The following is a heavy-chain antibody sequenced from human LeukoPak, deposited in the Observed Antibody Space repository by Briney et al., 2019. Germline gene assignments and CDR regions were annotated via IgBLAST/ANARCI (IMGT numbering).Heavy chain of an antibody. CDR1: GYTFTGYY. Sequence: GASVKVSCKASGYTFTGYYIHWVRQAPGQGLEWMGRINPNSGGTYYAQSFQGRVTMTRDTSISTAYMELSRLRSDDTAVYYCAREIGDGYCSSTSCYGMDAWGQGTTVTVSS. V-gene: IGHV1-2*06. D-gene: IGHD2-2*01. J-gene: IGHJ6*02. CDR3: AREIGDGYCSSTSCYGMDA. CDR2: INPNSGGT.